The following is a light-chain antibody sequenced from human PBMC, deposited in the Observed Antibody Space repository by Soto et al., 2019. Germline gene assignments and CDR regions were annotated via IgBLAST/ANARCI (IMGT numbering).Light chain of an antibody. CDR3: QQYGSSGT. CDR1: QSVSSSY. J-gene: IGKJ1*01. Sequence: ENALTQPPGTLSLAPGERATLSGRASQSVSSSYLAWYQQKPGQAPRLLIYGASSRATGIPDRFSGSGSGTDFPLTISRLEPEDFAVYYCQQYGSSGTFGQGTKVEI. CDR2: GAS. V-gene: IGKV3-20*01.